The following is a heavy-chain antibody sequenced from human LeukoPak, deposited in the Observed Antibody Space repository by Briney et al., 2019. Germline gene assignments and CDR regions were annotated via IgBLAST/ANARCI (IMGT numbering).Heavy chain of an antibody. CDR3: ARDRTTGTTCLDY. Sequence: PGRSLTLSCAASGFTFSSHGMHWVRQAPGKGLEWVAVIWYDGTNKYYADSVRGRFNISRDNSNNTLYLQMNSLRAEDTAVYYCARDRTTGTTCLDYWGQGTLVTVSS. J-gene: IGHJ4*02. CDR1: GFTFSSHG. CDR2: IWYDGTNK. V-gene: IGHV3-33*01. D-gene: IGHD1-1*01.